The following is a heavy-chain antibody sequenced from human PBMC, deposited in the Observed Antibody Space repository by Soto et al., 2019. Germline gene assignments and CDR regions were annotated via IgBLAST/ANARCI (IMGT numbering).Heavy chain of an antibody. Sequence: SETLSLTCTVSGGSISSGGYYWSWIRQHPGKGLEWIGYIYYSGSTYYNPSLKSRVTISVDTSKNQFSLKLSSVTAADTAVYYCARDKGYGDSGNAFEIWGQGTMVTVSS. J-gene: IGHJ3*02. D-gene: IGHD4-17*01. CDR1: GGSISSGGYY. CDR3: ARDKGYGDSGNAFEI. V-gene: IGHV4-31*03. CDR2: IYYSGST.